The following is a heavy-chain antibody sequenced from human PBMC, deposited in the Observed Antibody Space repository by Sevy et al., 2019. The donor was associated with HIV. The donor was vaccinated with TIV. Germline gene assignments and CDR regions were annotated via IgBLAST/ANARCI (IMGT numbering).Heavy chain of an antibody. V-gene: IGHV3-23*01. J-gene: IGHJ4*02. CDR3: ANRLSVSGPYDY. CDR2: IGGSGATT. CDR1: GFTFRSYS. Sequence: GGSLRLSCAASGFTFRSYSMSWVRQAPGKGLEWVSVIGGSGATTYYADSVKGRFTISRDNSKNTLYLQMNSLRADDTAIYYCANRLSVSGPYDYWGQGTLVTVSS. D-gene: IGHD1-26*01.